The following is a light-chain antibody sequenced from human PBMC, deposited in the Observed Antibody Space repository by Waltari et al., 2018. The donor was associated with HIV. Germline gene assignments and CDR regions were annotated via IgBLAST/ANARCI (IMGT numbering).Light chain of an antibody. Sequence: QSALTQPASVSGSPGQSITISCTGTSSDVGGYKYVSWYQQNPGKAPKLMIYEVSNRPSGVSTRFSVSKSGNTSSLTISGLQAEDEADYYCNSYTSSNTLVVFGGGTKLTVL. CDR1: SSDVGGYKY. CDR3: NSYTSSNTLVV. J-gene: IGLJ2*01. CDR2: EVS. V-gene: IGLV2-14*01.